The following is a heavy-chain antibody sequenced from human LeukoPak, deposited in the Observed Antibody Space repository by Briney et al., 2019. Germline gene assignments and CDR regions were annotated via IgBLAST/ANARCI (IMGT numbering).Heavy chain of an antibody. Sequence: GGSLRLSCAASGFTFSSYWMSWVRQAPGKGLEWVSSLSGSGGSPNYANSVKGRFTISRDNSKNTLYLQMNSLRAEDTAVYYCANALGGGNTWYYFDCWGQGTLVTVSS. V-gene: IGHV3-23*01. J-gene: IGHJ4*02. D-gene: IGHD6-13*01. CDR3: ANALGGGNTWYYFDC. CDR1: GFTFSSYW. CDR2: LSGSGGSP.